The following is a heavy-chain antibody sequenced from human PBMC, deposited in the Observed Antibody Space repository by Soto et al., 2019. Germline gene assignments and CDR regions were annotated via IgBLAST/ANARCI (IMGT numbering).Heavy chain of an antibody. Sequence: SETLSLTCTVSGGSISSYYWSLIRQPPGKGLEWIAYIYYSGNTNYNPSLKSRVSISVDTSKNQFSLRLSSVTAADTAVYYCAGWFLEASDDNWFDPWGQGTLVTVSS. CDR1: GGSISSYY. V-gene: IGHV4-59*08. CDR2: IYYSGNT. D-gene: IGHD3-3*01. CDR3: AGWFLEASDDNWFDP. J-gene: IGHJ5*02.